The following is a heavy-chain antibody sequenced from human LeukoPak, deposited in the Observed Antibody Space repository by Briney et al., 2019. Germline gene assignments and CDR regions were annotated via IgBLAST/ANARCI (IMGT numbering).Heavy chain of an antibody. V-gene: IGHV4-4*07. CDR1: GVSISSYY. CDR2: IYTSGST. CDR3: ARENGYSYGYYFDY. Sequence: PSETLSLTCTVSGVSISSYYWSWIRQPAGKGLEWMGRIYTSGSTNYNPSLKSRVTMSVDTSQNQFSLRLSSVTAADTAVYYCARENGYSYGYYFDYWGQGTLVIVSS. D-gene: IGHD5-18*01. J-gene: IGHJ4*02.